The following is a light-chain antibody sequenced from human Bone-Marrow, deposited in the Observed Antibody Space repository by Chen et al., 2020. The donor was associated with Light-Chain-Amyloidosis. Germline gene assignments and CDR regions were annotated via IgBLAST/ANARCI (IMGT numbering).Light chain of an antibody. Sequence: SYVVTQPPSVSEAPGQTATITCGGNNIGRKGVHWYQQKPGQAPVLVVYDDSDRPSGIPERFSGSNSGNTDTLTISSVEAGDEADYYCQVWDIISDQVVFGGGTKLTVL. CDR1: NIGRKG. CDR3: QVWDIISDQVV. CDR2: DDS. V-gene: IGLV3-21*02. J-gene: IGLJ2*01.